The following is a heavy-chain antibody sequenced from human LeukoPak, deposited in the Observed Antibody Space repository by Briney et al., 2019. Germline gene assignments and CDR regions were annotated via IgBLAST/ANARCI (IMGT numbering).Heavy chain of an antibody. CDR1: GGSISSSSYY. D-gene: IGHD6-19*01. CDR2: IYYSGST. V-gene: IGHV4-39*01. J-gene: IGHJ4*02. Sequence: SETLSLTCTVSGGSISSSSYYWGWIRQPPGKGLEWIGSIYYSGSTYYSPSLKSRVTMSVDTSKNQFSLKLSFVTAADTAVYYCARHGSASGWYRSHFDYWGQGTLVTVSS. CDR3: ARHGSASGWYRSHFDY.